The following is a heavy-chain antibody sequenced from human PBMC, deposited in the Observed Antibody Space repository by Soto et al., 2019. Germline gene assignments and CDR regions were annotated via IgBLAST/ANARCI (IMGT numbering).Heavy chain of an antibody. CDR1: RYTFTSYD. CDR3: ARGSTDSYPGSRIFDF. Sequence: ASVKVSCKASRYTFTSYDINWVRQATGQGLEWMGWMNPNSGNTGYAQKFQGRVTMTRNTSISTAYMELSSLTAEDSAIYYCARGSTDSYPGSRIFDFWGRGTLVTVSS. CDR2: MNPNSGNT. J-gene: IGHJ4*02. V-gene: IGHV1-8*01. D-gene: IGHD3-10*01.